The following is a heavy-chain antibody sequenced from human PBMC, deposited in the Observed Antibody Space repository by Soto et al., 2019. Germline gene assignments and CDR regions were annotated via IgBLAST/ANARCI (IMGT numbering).Heavy chain of an antibody. D-gene: IGHD4-17*01. Sequence: EVQLVESGGGLVQPGGSLRLSCAASGVTVSNNSMSWVRQAPGKGLEWVSVIYSGGNTKYADSVKGRFSTSRDSSQNTLYLHMNSLRAEDTAVYYCARNMPVTTLGYWGQGTLVTVSS. J-gene: IGHJ4*02. V-gene: IGHV3-66*01. CDR3: ARNMPVTTLGY. CDR2: IYSGGNT. CDR1: GVTVSNNS.